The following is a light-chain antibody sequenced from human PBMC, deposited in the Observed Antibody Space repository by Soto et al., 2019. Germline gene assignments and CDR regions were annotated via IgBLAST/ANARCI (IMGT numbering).Light chain of an antibody. V-gene: IGKV3-20*01. Sequence: EIVLTQSPGTLSLSPGERATLSCRASQSVSSSYLAWYQQKPGQAPRLLIYGASSRATGIPDRFSGSGSGTDFTLTISSLQPEDFATYYCQQSYSTPPWTFGQGTRVENK. CDR2: GAS. CDR1: QSVSSSY. CDR3: QQSYSTPPWT. J-gene: IGKJ1*01.